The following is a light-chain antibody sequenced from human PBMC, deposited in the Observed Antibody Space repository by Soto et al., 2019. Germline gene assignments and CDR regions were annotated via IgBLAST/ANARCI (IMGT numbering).Light chain of an antibody. J-gene: IGLJ3*02. CDR2: RNN. CDR3: AAWDDSLSAPWV. CDR1: SSNIGSNY. Sequence: QSVLTQPPSASGTPGQRVTISCSGSSSNIGSNYVYWYQQLPGTAPKILIYRNNQRPSGVPDRFSGSKSGTSASLATSGLRSEDEADYYCAAWDDSLSAPWVFGGGTKVTVL. V-gene: IGLV1-47*01.